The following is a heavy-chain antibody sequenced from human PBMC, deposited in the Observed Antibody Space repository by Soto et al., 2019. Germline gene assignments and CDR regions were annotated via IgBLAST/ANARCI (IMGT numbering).Heavy chain of an antibody. V-gene: IGHV1-46*01. CDR1: GFTFTTYY. CDR2: VDPSGST. J-gene: IGHJ4*02. D-gene: IGHD3-3*01. Sequence: QVQLVQSGAEVKKPGASVRISCKTSGFTFTTYYMHWVRQAPGQGLEWLGKVDPSGSTRYPQKFQGRVGMARDTPTSTFYLELSSLTSEDTAIYYCARDLEYNFYDFWGQGTLVTVSS. CDR3: ARDLEYNFYDF.